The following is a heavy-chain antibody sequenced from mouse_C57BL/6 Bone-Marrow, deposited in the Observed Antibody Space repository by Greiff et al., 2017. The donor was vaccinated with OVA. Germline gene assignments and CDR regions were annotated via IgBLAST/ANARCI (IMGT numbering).Heavy chain of an antibody. CDR2: ISGGGGNT. CDR1: GFTFSSYT. Sequence: EVQLVESGGGLVKPGGSLKLSCAASGFTFSSYTMSWVRQTPEKRLEWVATISGGGGNTYYPDSVKGRFTISRDNAKNTLYLQMSSLRSEDTALYYCARREGFAYWGQGTLVTVSA. V-gene: IGHV5-9*01. CDR3: ARREGFAY. J-gene: IGHJ3*01.